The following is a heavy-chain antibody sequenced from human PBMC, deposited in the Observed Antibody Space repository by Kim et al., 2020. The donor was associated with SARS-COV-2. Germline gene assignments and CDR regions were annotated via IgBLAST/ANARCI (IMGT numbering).Heavy chain of an antibody. J-gene: IGHJ4*02. CDR1: GFTFSSYS. V-gene: IGHV3-7*01. CDR3: ARGIWFGERGFDY. Sequence: GGSLRLSCAASGFTFSSYSMSWVRQAPGKGLEWVANIKQDGSEKYYVDSVKGRFTISRDNAKNSLYLQMNSLRAEDTAVYYCARGIWFGERGFDYWGQGTLVTVSS. D-gene: IGHD3-10*01. CDR2: IKQDGSEK.